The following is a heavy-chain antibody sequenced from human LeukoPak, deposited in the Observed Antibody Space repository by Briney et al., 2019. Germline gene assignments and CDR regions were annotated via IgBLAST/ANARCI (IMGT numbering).Heavy chain of an antibody. V-gene: IGHV4-59*01. D-gene: IGHD1-1*01. CDR2: IYYSGST. J-gene: IGHJ4*02. CDR3: ARVSAGGLFDY. Sequence: SETLSLTCTVSGGSISSYYWSWIRQPPGPGLEWVGYIYYSGSTNYNPSLKSRVTISVDTSNNQFSLKLSSVTAADTAVYYCARVSAGGLFDYWGQGTLVTVSS. CDR1: GGSISSYY.